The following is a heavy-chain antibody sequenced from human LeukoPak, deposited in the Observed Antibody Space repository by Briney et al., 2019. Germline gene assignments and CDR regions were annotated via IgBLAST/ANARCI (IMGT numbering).Heavy chain of an antibody. CDR3: ARQLLWFGESPNSRTDAFDI. V-gene: IGHV4-31*03. D-gene: IGHD3-10*01. J-gene: IGHJ3*02. CDR2: IYYSGST. Sequence: KSSETLSLTCTVSGGSISSGGYYWSWIRQHPGKGLEWIGYIYYSGSTYYNPSLKSRVTISVDTSKNQFSLKLSSVTAADTAVYYCARQLLWFGESPNSRTDAFDIWGQGTMVTVSS. CDR1: GGSISSGGYY.